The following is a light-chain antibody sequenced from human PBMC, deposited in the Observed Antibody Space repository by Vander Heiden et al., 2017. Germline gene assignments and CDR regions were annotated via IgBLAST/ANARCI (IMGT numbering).Light chain of an antibody. J-gene: IGKJ4*01. CDR1: QSVSRY. Sequence: DIVLTQSPGTLSLSPGERATLSCRASQSVSRYLAWYQQKPGQAPRLLIYDASKRADGIPDRFSGSGSGTDFTLTSSSLEHEDFAVYYWQQRSNWLTFGGGTKVXIK. CDR3: QQRSNWLT. CDR2: DAS. V-gene: IGKV3-11*01.